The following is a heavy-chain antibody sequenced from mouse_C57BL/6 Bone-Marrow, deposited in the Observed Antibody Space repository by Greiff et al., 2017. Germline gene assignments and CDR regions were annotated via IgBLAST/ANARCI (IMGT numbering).Heavy chain of an antibody. CDR1: GFNIKDDY. D-gene: IGHD2-4*01. CDR2: IDPENGDT. J-gene: IGHJ4*01. V-gene: IGHV14-4*01. CDR3: TTWGVYYDYDGAMDY. Sequence: QLKESGAELVRPGASVKLSCTASGFNIKDDYMHWVKQRPEQGLEWIGWIDPENGDTEYASKFQGKATITADTSSNTAYLQLSSLTSEDTAVYYCTTWGVYYDYDGAMDYWGQGTSVTVSS.